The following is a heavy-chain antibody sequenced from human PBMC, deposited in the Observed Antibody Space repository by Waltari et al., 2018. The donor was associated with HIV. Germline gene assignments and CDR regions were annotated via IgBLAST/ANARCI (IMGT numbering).Heavy chain of an antibody. CDR2: IYSGGST. CDR1: GFSVSNKF. D-gene: IGHD6-6*01. CDR3: AREGYTRSSGRGNWFDS. J-gene: IGHJ5*01. Sequence: EVQLVETGGGLILPGGSLRLSCAASGFSVSNKFISWVRQAPGKGVEWVSVIYSGGSTFYADSVRGRFTRSRDTSKNMVYLQMNRLRVEDTAVYYCAREGYTRSSGRGNWFDSWGQGTLVTVSS. V-gene: IGHV3-53*02.